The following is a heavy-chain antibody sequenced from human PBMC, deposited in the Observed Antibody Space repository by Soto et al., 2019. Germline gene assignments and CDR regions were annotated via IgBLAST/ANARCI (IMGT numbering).Heavy chain of an antibody. D-gene: IGHD3-10*01. Sequence: GGSLRLSCLASGFAFRGYAMHWVRQTPGKGLEWVAVIWYDGSNKYYGDSVEGRFTISRDNSNNTLSLQMNSLRAEDAAVYYCARDLKTMYFDYWGQGILVTVSS. J-gene: IGHJ4*02. CDR1: GFAFRGYA. V-gene: IGHV3-33*08. CDR2: IWYDGSNK. CDR3: ARDLKTMYFDY.